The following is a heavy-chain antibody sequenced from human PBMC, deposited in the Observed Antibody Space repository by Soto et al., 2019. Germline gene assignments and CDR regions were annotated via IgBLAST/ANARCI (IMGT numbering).Heavy chain of an antibody. CDR2: ISYDGSNK. D-gene: IGHD3-22*01. V-gene: IGHV3-30*18. J-gene: IGHJ4*02. CDR1: GFTFSSYG. CDR3: AKDRHRSGSPHPFDY. Sequence: GGSLRLSCAFSGFTFSSYGMHWVRQAPGKGLEWVAVISYDGSNKYYADSVKGRFTISRDNSKNTLYLQMNSLRAEDTAVYYCAKDRHRSGSPHPFDYWGQGTLVTVSS.